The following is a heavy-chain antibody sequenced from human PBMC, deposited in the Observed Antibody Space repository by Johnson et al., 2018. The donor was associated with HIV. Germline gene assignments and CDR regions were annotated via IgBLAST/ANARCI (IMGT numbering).Heavy chain of an antibody. J-gene: IGHJ3*01. CDR3: AKDQWSSSWTNDAFDF. CDR1: GFTVSSNY. Sequence: VQLVESGGGLIQPGGSLRLSCAASGFTVSSNYMSWVRQAPGEGLEWVSIIYSGGTTYSADSVKGRFTISRDNSKNQLYLQMNSLRAEDTAVYYCAKDQWSSSWTNDAFDFWGQGTMVTVSS. V-gene: IGHV3-53*01. CDR2: IYSGGTT. D-gene: IGHD6-13*01.